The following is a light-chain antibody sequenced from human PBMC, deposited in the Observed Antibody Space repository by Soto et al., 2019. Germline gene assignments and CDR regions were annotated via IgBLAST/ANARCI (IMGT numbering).Light chain of an antibody. Sequence: ENALTQAPGTLSFSPGERATLSYRASQSIATSQLAWYQQKPGQAPRLLIGASTRATGIPDRFSGGGSGTDFTLTISRLEPEDFAVYYCQQYGSSPRTFGQGTNVDIK. CDR1: QSIATSQ. J-gene: IGKJ1*01. V-gene: IGKV3-20*01. CDR3: QQYGSSPRT. CDR2: GAS.